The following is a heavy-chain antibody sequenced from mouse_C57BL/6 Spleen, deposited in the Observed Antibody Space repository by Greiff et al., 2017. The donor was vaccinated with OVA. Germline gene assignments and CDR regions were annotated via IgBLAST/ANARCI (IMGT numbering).Heavy chain of an antibody. CDR2: IYPGDGDT. V-gene: IGHV1-82*01. CDR3: ARRDLYYGSSYGYFDV. CDR1: GYAFSSSW. D-gene: IGHD1-1*01. J-gene: IGHJ1*03. Sequence: QVQLQQSGPELVKPGASVKISCKASGYAFSSSWMNWVKQRPGKGLEWIGRIYPGDGDTNYNGKFKGKATLTADKSSSTAYMQLSSRTSEDSAVYFCARRDLYYGSSYGYFDVWGTGTTVTVSS.